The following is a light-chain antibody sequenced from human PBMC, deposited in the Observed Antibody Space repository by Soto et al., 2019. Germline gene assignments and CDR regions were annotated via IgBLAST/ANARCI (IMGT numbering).Light chain of an antibody. CDR1: HSVDSTH. CDR3: HHYSHPQT. V-gene: IGKV3-20*01. J-gene: IGKJ1*01. CDR2: GAS. Sequence: IGVTHSPVTLSLSPGERATLSCRTSHSVDSTHLAWYQQKPGQAPRLLISGASGRATGIPDRFGGSGSGTDFTLTISCLETEGFTVYYRHHYSHPQTFGQGSKL.